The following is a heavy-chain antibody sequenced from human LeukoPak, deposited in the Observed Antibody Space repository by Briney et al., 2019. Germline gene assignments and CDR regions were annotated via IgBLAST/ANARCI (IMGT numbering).Heavy chain of an antibody. CDR2: IYFRGST. CDR3: ARAMRWTSGPVELGWFDR. J-gene: IGHJ5*02. CDR1: GDYFSDYY. D-gene: IGHD1-1*01. Sequence: PSETLSLACSFSGDYFSDYYWTWIRRPPGGRLEWIGQIYFRGSTKYNPSLKNRVSISVDTSKNQVYLTLTSVTAADTAVYYCARAMRWTSGPVELGWFDRWGQGTLVTVSS. V-gene: IGHV4-59*01.